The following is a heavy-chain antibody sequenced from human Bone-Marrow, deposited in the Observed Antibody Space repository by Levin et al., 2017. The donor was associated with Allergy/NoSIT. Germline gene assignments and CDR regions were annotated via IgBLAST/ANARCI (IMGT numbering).Heavy chain of an antibody. Sequence: GGSVKVSCAASGFTFSNSYMNWIRQAPGKGLECISYISSSSGYTNYADSVKGRFTISRDNAKNILYLQLNSLRAEDTAVYFCAREAAGARYFDYWGQGALVTVSS. CDR3: AREAAGARYFDY. V-gene: IGHV3-11*05. CDR1: GFTFSNSY. J-gene: IGHJ4*02. CDR2: ISSSSGYT. D-gene: IGHD6-13*01.